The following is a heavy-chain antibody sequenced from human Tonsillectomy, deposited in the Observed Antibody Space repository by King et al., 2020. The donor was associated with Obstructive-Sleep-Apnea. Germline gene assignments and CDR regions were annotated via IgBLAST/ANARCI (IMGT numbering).Heavy chain of an antibody. J-gene: IGHJ4*02. CDR1: VFTFSSYS. D-gene: IGHD3-9*01. Sequence: VQLVESGGGLVQPGGSRRLSCAASVFTFSSYSMNGVRQAPGKGLEWVSYISSSSSTIYYADSVKGRSTISRDNAKNSLYLQINSLRAEEPAVYYCASSGDILTGYYFDYWGQGTLVTVSS. CDR3: ASSGDILTGYYFDY. V-gene: IGHV3-48*04. CDR2: ISSSSSTI.